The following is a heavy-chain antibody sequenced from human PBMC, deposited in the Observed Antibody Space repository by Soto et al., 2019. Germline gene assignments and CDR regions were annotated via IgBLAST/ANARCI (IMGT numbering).Heavy chain of an antibody. V-gene: IGHV4-39*01. CDR3: ARRLSRFRAFDI. J-gene: IGHJ3*02. CDR1: GGSISSSSYY. CDR2: IYYSGST. Sequence: QLQLQESGPGLVKPSETLSLTCTVSGGSISSSSYYWGWIRQPPGKGLEWIGSIYYSGSTYYNPSLNSRVTISVDTSKNQFSLKLSSVTAADTAVYYCARRLSRFRAFDIWGQGTMVTVSS.